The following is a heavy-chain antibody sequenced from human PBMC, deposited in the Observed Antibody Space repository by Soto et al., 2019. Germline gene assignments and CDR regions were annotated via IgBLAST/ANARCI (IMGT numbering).Heavy chain of an antibody. D-gene: IGHD3-22*01. V-gene: IGHV3-23*01. Sequence: EVQLLESGGGLVQPGGSLRLSCAASGFTFSSYAMSWVRQAPGKGLEWVSAISGSGGSTYYADSVKGRFTISRDNSKNTLYLHMNSLRAEDTAVYYCAKGLIPYDSSGYYYGEDIEYWGQGTLVTVAS. CDR1: GFTFSSYA. CDR3: AKGLIPYDSSGYYYGEDIEY. CDR2: ISGSGGST. J-gene: IGHJ4*02.